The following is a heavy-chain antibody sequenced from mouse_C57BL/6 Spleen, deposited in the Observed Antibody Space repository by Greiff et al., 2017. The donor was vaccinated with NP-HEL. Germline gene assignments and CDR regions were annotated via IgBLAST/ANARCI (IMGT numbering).Heavy chain of an antibody. CDR2: ISGGGGNT. D-gene: IGHD2-5*01. J-gene: IGHJ4*01. CDR1: GFTFSSYT. Sequence: EVKVVESGGGLVKPGGSLKLSCAASGFTFSSYTMSWVRQTPEKRLEWVATISGGGGNTYYPDSVKGRFTISRDNAKNTLYLQMSSLRSEDTALYYCARQAGIYYSKGGYYAMDYWGQGTSVTVSS. V-gene: IGHV5-9*01. CDR3: ARQAGIYYSKGGYYAMDY.